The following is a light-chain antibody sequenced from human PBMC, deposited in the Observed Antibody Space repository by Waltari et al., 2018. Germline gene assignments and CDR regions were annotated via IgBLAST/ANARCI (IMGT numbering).Light chain of an antibody. Sequence: QSALTQPAAVSGSPGQSVTISRPGASIDSGRYAIFSWYQQHPGNAPKLVIADVSKRPSGVSDRFSGSKSGDTASLTISGLQFEDEADYYCCSYAGNYVWVFGGGTRLTVL. J-gene: IGLJ3*02. V-gene: IGLV2-23*02. CDR2: DVS. CDR1: SIDSGRYAI. CDR3: CSYAGNYVWV.